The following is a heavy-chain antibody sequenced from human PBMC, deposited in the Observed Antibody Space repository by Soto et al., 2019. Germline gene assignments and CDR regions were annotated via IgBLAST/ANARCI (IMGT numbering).Heavy chain of an antibody. V-gene: IGHV4-61*01. CDR1: GGSVSSGSDY. Sequence: SETLSLTCTVSGGSVSSGSDYWCWIRQPPGKGLEWIGYIYYSGSTNYNPSLKSRVTISVDTSKNQFSVKLSSVTAAGTAVYYYARRLSSGWLDYWGQGTLVTVSS. J-gene: IGHJ4*02. CDR2: IYYSGST. CDR3: ARRLSSGWLDY. D-gene: IGHD6-19*01.